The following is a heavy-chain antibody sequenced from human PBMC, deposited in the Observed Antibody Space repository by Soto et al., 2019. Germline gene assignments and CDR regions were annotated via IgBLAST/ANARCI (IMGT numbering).Heavy chain of an antibody. CDR2: IIPIFGTA. V-gene: IGHV1-69*06. CDR1: GGTFSSYA. J-gene: IGHJ6*02. CDR3: ASNSFYDFWSGYYQVVGGMDV. D-gene: IGHD3-3*01. Sequence: SVKVSCKASGGTFSSYAISWVRQAPGQGLEWMGGIIPIFGTANYAQKSQGRVTITADKSTSTAYMELSSLRSEDTAVYYCASNSFYDFWSGYYQVVGGMDVWGQGTTVTVSS.